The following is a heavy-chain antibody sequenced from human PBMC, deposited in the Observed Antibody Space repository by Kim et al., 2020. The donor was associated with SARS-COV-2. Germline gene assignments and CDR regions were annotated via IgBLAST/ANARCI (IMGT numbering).Heavy chain of an antibody. J-gene: IGHJ4*02. V-gene: IGHV3-23*01. Sequence: DAVKGRFTISESNSKDTLYLQMNALRAEDTAVYYCTKAGGSRGYGDYYCDFWGQGTLVTVSS. CDR3: TKAGGSRGYGDYYCDF. D-gene: IGHD4-17*01.